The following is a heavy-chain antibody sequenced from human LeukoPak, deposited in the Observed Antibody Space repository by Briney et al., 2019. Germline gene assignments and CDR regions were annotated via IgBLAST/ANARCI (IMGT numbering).Heavy chain of an antibody. CDR1: GFTFSSYA. CDR2: ISGSGGST. Sequence: PGGSLRLSCAASGFTFSSYAMSWVRQAPGKGLEWVSAISGSGGSTYYADSVKGRFTISRDNSKNTLYLQMNSLRAEDTAVYYCAKDSNYYDSPGGITWGQGTLVTVSS. CDR3: AKDSNYYDSPGGIT. V-gene: IGHV3-23*01. J-gene: IGHJ5*02. D-gene: IGHD3-22*01.